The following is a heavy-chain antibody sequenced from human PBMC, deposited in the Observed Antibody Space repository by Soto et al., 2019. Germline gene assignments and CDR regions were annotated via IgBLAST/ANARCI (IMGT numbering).Heavy chain of an antibody. D-gene: IGHD3-22*01. CDR1: GGSISSYY. Sequence: SETLSLTCTVSGGSISSYYWSWIRQPPGKGLEWIGYMSYSGSTNYNPSLKSRVTISVDTSKNQFSLKLSSVTAADTAVYYCARVGWEDDSSGSFDYWGQGTLVTVSS. CDR3: ARVGWEDDSSGSFDY. CDR2: MSYSGST. J-gene: IGHJ4*02. V-gene: IGHV4-59*01.